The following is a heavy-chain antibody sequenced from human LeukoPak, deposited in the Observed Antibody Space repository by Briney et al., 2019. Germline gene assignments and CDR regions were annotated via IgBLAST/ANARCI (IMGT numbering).Heavy chain of an antibody. Sequence: AAVKVSCKACGGTFSSYAISWVRQAPGQGVEWMGRIIPIFGTESYSQKLQGRGTMPSDTPISPSYMELRRLRSGDTAVYYGAIFRSRLGSAYPKYFFDYWGQGTLVTVSS. D-gene: IGHD2-2*01. J-gene: IGHJ4*02. CDR1: GGTFSSYA. CDR3: AIFRSRLGSAYPKYFFDY. V-gene: IGHV1-69*05. CDR2: IIPIFGTE.